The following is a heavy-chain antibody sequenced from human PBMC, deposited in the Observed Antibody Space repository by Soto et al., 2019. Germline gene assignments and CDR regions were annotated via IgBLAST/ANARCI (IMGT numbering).Heavy chain of an antibody. V-gene: IGHV4-4*02. D-gene: IGHD1-1*01. J-gene: IGHJ4*02. CDR1: SGSIDNVYW. CDR2: TSHDGVT. CDR3: ARAGTGFDY. Sequence: PSETLSLTCAVSSGSIDNVYWWSWVRQSPGKGLEWIGETSHDGVTNYNPSLEGRVTISIDKSKNQFSLKLSSVTAADTAVYYCARAGTGFDYWGQGTLVTVST.